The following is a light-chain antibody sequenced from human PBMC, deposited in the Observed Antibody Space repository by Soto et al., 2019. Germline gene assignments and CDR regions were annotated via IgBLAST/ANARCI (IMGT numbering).Light chain of an antibody. Sequence: EIVLTQSPGTLSLSPGERATLSCRASQSVDSTYLAWYQQKPDQSPRLLIYATSTRATGVPARFSGTGSETDFTLTISGLQSEDSAVYFCQQYNNWPFSFGQGTRLEIK. J-gene: IGKJ5*01. CDR1: QSVDSTY. CDR2: ATS. V-gene: IGKV3-15*01. CDR3: QQYNNWPFS.